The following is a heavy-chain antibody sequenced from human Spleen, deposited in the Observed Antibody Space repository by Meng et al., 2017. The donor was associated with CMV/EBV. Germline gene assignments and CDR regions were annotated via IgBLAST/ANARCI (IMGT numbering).Heavy chain of an antibody. D-gene: IGHD1-1*01. Sequence: ASVKVSCKASGYTFTGHYFHWIRQAPGQGLEWMAWIMPGNGATHYAQNFQGRVTLTTDTSISTAYMELTGLNYDDTGIYYCARDHNWGPDYWGQGTLVTVSS. CDR2: IMPGNGAT. CDR3: ARDHNWGPDY. CDR1: GYTFTGHY. J-gene: IGHJ4*02. V-gene: IGHV1-2*02.